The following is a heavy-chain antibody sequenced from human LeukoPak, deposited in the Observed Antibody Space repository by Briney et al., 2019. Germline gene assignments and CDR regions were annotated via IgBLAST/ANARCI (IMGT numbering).Heavy chain of an antibody. CDR3: ASVSRTKIFGVVWNEYYYYMDV. CDR1: GGTFSSYA. J-gene: IGHJ6*03. D-gene: IGHD3-3*01. Sequence: ASVKVSCKASGGTFSSYAISWVRQAPGQGLEWMGGIIPIFGTANYAQKFQGRVTITADESTSTAYTELSSLRSDDTAVYYCASVSRTKIFGVVWNEYYYYMDVWGKGTTVTVSS. V-gene: IGHV1-69*13. CDR2: IIPIFGTA.